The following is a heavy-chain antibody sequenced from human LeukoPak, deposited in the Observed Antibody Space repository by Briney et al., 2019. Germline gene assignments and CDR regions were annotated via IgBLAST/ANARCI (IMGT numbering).Heavy chain of an antibody. CDR1: GFTFSSYG. J-gene: IGHJ4*02. Sequence: GGSLRLSCAASGFTFSSYGMHWVRQAPGKGLEWVAFIRYDGSNKYYADSVKGRFTISRDNSKNTLYLQMNSLRAEDTAAYYCAKDLDIVVVPASTGFDYWGQGTLVTVSS. D-gene: IGHD2-2*03. CDR2: IRYDGSNK. V-gene: IGHV3-30*02. CDR3: AKDLDIVVVPASTGFDY.